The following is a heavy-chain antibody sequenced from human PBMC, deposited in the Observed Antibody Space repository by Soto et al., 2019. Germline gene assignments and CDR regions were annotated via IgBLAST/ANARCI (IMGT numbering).Heavy chain of an antibody. Sequence: SVKVSCKASGGTFSSYTISWVRQAPGQGLEWMGRIIPILGIANYAQKFQGRVTITADKSTSTAYMELSSLRSEDTAVYYCARAVIQSVGYCYYMDVWGKGTTVTVSS. CDR2: IIPILGIA. CDR1: GGTFSSYT. V-gene: IGHV1-69*02. CDR3: ARAVIQSVGYCYYMDV. J-gene: IGHJ6*03. D-gene: IGHD1-1*01.